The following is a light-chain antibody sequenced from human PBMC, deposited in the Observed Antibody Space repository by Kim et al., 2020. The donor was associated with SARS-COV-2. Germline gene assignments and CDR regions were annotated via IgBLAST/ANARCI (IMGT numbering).Light chain of an antibody. CDR2: GTS. CDR1: QSVITN. J-gene: IGKJ2*01. V-gene: IGKV3-15*01. CDR3: QQYNRWPPYI. Sequence: PPGHRAPLSCRTSQSVITNLAWYQQKPGQAPRLLICGTSTMATGIPPRFSGSGSGTEFALTISSLQSEDFAIYYCQQYNRWPPYIFGQGTKLEI.